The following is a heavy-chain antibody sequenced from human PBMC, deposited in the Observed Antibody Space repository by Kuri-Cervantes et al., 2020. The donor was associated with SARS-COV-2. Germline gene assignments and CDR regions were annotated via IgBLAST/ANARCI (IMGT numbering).Heavy chain of an antibody. D-gene: IGHD6-13*01. Sequence: GESLKISCKASGYTFSTYGISWVRQAPGQGLEWMGWISAYNGNTNYAQNLQGRVTMTTDTSTNTAYLELRSLRSEDTAVYYCARDRQPRLMDVWGQGTTVTVSS. V-gene: IGHV1-18*01. J-gene: IGHJ6*02. CDR2: ISAYNGNT. CDR1: GYTFSTYG. CDR3: ARDRQPRLMDV.